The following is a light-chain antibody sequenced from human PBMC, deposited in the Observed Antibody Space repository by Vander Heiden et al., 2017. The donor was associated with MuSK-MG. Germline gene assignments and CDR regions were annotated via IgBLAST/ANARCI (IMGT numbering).Light chain of an antibody. CDR1: NIGSKN. CDR3: QVWDSSTVV. Sequence: SYELTQPLSVSVALVQTALITCGGVNIGSKNVHGYQQKPGQAPLLVIYRHSNRPAGIPDRFSGSTSGNTATLTISRAQAGDEADYYCQVWDSSTVVFGGGTKLTVL. J-gene: IGLJ3*02. V-gene: IGLV3-9*01. CDR2: RHS.